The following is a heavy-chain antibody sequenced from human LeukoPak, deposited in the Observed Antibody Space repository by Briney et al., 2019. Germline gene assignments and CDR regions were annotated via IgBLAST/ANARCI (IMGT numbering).Heavy chain of an antibody. CDR1: GYTSTSYD. J-gene: IGHJ5*02. Sequence: ASVKVSCKASGYTSTSYDINWVRQATGQGLEWMGWMNPNSGNTGYAQKFQGRVTMTRNTSISTAYMELSSLRSEDTAVYYCARGGGGYYGSGSSNWFDPWGQGTLVTVSS. D-gene: IGHD3-10*01. CDR2: MNPNSGNT. V-gene: IGHV1-8*01. CDR3: ARGGGGYYGSGSSNWFDP.